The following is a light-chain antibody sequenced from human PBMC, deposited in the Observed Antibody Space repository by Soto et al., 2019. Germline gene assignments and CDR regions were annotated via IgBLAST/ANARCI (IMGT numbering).Light chain of an antibody. CDR2: GAS. Sequence: DIVLTQSPGTLSLSPGERATLSCRASQSVSSSYLAWYQQKPGQAPRLLIYGASIRATGIPDRFSGSGSGTDFTLTIIRLEPEDFAVYYCQQYGSSPLTFGGGTKVEIK. V-gene: IGKV3-20*01. CDR3: QQYGSSPLT. J-gene: IGKJ4*01. CDR1: QSVSSSY.